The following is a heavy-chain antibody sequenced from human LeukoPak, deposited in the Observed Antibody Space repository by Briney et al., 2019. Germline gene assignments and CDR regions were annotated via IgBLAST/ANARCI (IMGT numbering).Heavy chain of an antibody. Sequence: GGSLRLSCAASGFTFSSYGISWVRQAPGQGLEWMGWISAYNGNTNYAQKLQGRVTMTTDTSTSTAYMELRSLRSDDTAVYYCARYSYGFYSYYYYYMDVWGKGTTVTVSS. CDR1: GFTFSSYG. J-gene: IGHJ6*03. V-gene: IGHV1-18*01. D-gene: IGHD5-18*01. CDR3: ARYSYGFYSYYYYYMDV. CDR2: ISAYNGNT.